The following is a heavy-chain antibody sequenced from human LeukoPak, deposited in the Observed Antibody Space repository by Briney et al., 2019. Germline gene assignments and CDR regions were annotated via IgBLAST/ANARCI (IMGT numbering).Heavy chain of an antibody. CDR2: IYPGDSDT. V-gene: IGHV5-51*03. D-gene: IGHD3-22*01. J-gene: IGHJ3*02. CDR1: GYSFTSYW. CDR3: ARRQRNDYYDSSGYTTFGAFDI. Sequence: GESLKISCKGSGYSFTSYWIGWGRQIPGKGLEWMGIIYPGDSDTRYSPSFQGQVTISADKSISTAYLQWSSLRASDTAMYYCARRQRNDYYDSSGYTTFGAFDIWGQGTMVTVSS.